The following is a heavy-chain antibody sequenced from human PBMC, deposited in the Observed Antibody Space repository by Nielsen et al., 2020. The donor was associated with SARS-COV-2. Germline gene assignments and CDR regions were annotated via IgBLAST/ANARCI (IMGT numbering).Heavy chain of an antibody. Sequence: ASVKVSCKASGYTFTGYYIHWVRQAPGQGLEWMGRINPNSSDTYYGEKFQGRVTMTRDTSMSTAYMELTSLKSDDTAVYYCARGPGDCSGGSCYSAVGGYTYFYFGMDVWGQGTTVTVSS. J-gene: IGHJ6*02. CDR1: GYTFTGYY. CDR3: ARGPGDCSGGSCYSAVGGYTYFYFGMDV. D-gene: IGHD2-15*01. CDR2: INPNSSDT. V-gene: IGHV1-2*06.